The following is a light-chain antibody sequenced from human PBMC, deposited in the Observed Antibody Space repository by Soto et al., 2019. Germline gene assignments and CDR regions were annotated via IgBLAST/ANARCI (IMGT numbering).Light chain of an antibody. J-gene: IGLJ3*02. CDR3: AAWDDSLSVWV. V-gene: IGLV1-47*01. CDR1: SSNLGSNY. CDR2: RNN. Sequence: QPVLTQPPSASGTPGQRVTISCSGSSSNLGSNYVYWYQQLPGTAPKLLIYRNNQRPSGVPDRFSGSKSGTSASLAISGLRSEDETDYYCAAWDDSLSVWVFGGGTKVTVL.